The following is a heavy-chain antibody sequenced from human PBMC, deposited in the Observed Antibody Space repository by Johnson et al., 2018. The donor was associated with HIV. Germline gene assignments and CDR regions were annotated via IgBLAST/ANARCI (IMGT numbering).Heavy chain of an antibody. D-gene: IGHD6-13*01. V-gene: IGHV3-30*04. Sequence: VQLVESGGGVVQPGRSLRLSCAASGFTFSSYAMHWVRQAPGKGLEWVAVISYDGSNKYYADSVKGRFTISRDNAKNSLYLQMNSLRAEDTAVYYCARGALQRGSWYGRDAFDIWGQGTMVTVSS. CDR2: ISYDGSNK. CDR3: ARGALQRGSWYGRDAFDI. CDR1: GFTFSSYA. J-gene: IGHJ3*02.